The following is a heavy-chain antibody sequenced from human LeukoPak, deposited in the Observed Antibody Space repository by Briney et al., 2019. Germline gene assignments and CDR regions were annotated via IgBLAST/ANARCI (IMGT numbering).Heavy chain of an antibody. Sequence: SETLSLTCTVSGGSISSSSYYWGWIRQPPGKGLEWIGSIYYSGSTYYNPSLKSRVTISVDTSKNQFSLKLSSVTAADTAVYYCARVEYGSGSYYSHFDYWGQGTLVTVSS. CDR2: IYYSGST. D-gene: IGHD3-10*01. CDR1: GGSISSSSYY. J-gene: IGHJ4*02. V-gene: IGHV4-39*07. CDR3: ARVEYGSGSYYSHFDY.